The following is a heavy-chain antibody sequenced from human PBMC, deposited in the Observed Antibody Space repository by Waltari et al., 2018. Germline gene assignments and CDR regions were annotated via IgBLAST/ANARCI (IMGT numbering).Heavy chain of an antibody. CDR3: ARDQDIVVVPAAIGYYGMDV. D-gene: IGHD2-2*01. J-gene: IGHJ6*02. CDR2: ISYDGSNK. Sequence: QVQLVESGGGVVQPGRSLRLSCAASGFTFSSYAMHWVRQAPGKGLEWVAVISYDGSNKYCADSVKGRFTISRDNSKNTLYLQMNSLRAEDTAVYYCARDQDIVVVPAAIGYYGMDVWGQGTTVTVSS. CDR1: GFTFSSYA. V-gene: IGHV3-30*01.